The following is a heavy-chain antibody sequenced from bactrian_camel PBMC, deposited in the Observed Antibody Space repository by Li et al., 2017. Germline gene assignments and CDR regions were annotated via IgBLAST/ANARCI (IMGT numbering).Heavy chain of an antibody. CDR3: VSQEPSTTGFGF. J-gene: IGHJ6*01. V-gene: IGHV3-2*01. Sequence: HVQLVESGGGLVQPGGSLRLSCVYSNDTFNDAYINWVRQAPGKGLQWVSSIYSDGSNTYYADSVKGRFTISRDNAKNTVYLQMNSLKSEDTAVYYCVSQEPSTTGFGFWGQGTQVTVS. CDR1: NDTFNDAY. CDR2: IYSDGSNT. D-gene: IGHD5*01.